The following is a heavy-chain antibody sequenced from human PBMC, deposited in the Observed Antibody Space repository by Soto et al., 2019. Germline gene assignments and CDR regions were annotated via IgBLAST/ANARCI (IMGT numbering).Heavy chain of an antibody. CDR3: ARDKRDLRFLEWSYYFDY. Sequence: GGSLRLSCAASGFSFSNYAMHWVRQAPGKGLEWVAVIWYDGSNKYYADSVKGRFTISRDNSKNTLYLQMNSLRAEDTAVYYCARDKRDLRFLEWSYYFDYWGQGTLVTVSS. V-gene: IGHV3-33*01. CDR1: GFSFSNYA. CDR2: IWYDGSNK. J-gene: IGHJ4*02. D-gene: IGHD3-3*01.